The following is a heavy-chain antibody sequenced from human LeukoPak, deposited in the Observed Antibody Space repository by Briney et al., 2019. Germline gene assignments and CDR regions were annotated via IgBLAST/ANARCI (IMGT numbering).Heavy chain of an antibody. J-gene: IGHJ4*02. V-gene: IGHV3-48*01. Sequence: PGGSLRLSCAASGFTFGTYPMTWVRQAPGKGLEWISHIRDSGTTDYADSVKGRFTISRDNAKNSLYLQLSSLRAEDTAVYYCARDHDFAFDNWGQGTLVTVSS. D-gene: IGHD2-21*02. CDR2: IRDSGTT. CDR1: GFTFGTYP. CDR3: ARDHDFAFDN.